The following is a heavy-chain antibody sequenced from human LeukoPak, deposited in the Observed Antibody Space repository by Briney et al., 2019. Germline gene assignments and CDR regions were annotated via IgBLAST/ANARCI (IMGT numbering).Heavy chain of an antibody. D-gene: IGHD2-15*01. CDR3: AKNGDRGAYCTGGTCYPYFYYYMDV. V-gene: IGHV3-23*01. Sequence: PGGPLRLSCAASGFTFSNYAMTWVRQAPGKGLEWVSTISASGGSTYYADSVKGRFTISRDNSKNTLYLQMNSLRAEDTAIYYCAKNGDRGAYCTGGTCYPYFYYYMDVWGKGTTVTI. CDR1: GFTFSNYA. J-gene: IGHJ6*03. CDR2: ISASGGST.